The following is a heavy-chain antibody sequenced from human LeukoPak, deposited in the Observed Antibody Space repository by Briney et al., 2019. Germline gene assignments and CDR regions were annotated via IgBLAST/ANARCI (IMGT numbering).Heavy chain of an antibody. J-gene: IGHJ6*04. D-gene: IGHD3-9*01. Sequence: GASVKVSCKASGGAFSSYAISWVRQAPGQGLEWMGGIIPIFGTANYAQKSQGRVTITADKSTSTAYMELSSLRSEDTAVYYCARGHYDILTGHYYYGMDVWGKGTTVTVSS. CDR3: ARGHYDILTGHYYYGMDV. CDR2: IIPIFGTA. CDR1: GGAFSSYA. V-gene: IGHV1-69*06.